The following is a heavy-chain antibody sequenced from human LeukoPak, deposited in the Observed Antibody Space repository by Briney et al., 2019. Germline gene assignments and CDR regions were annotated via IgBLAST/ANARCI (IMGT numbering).Heavy chain of an antibody. V-gene: IGHV3-23*01. J-gene: IGHJ3*02. D-gene: IGHD5-24*01. CDR1: GFTFSSYA. CDR2: ISGSGGST. Sequence: QAGGSLRLSCAASGFTFSSYAMSWVRQAPGKGLEWVSAISGSGGSTYYADSVKGRFTISRDNSKNTLYLQMNSLRAEDTAVYYCAKDRRGDGYNLDAFNIWAKGTMVTVSS. CDR3: AKDRRGDGYNLDAFNI.